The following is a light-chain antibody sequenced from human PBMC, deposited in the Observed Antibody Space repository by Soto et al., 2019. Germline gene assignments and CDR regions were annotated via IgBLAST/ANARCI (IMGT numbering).Light chain of an antibody. CDR2: AND. CDR1: SSNIGSTY. V-gene: IGLV1-47*02. J-gene: IGLJ3*02. Sequence: QSVLTQPPSASGTPGQRVIISCSGRSSNIGSTYVYWFQHLPGTAPKLLIYANDQRPSGVPDRFSGSKSGTSASLAISGLRSEDEADYYCAAWDDSLGGSWVFGGGTKLTVL. CDR3: AAWDDSLGGSWV.